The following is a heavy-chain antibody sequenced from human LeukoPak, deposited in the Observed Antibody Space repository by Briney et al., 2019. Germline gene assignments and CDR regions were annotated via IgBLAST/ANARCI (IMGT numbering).Heavy chain of an antibody. Sequence: GGSLRLSCAASGFTFSSYSMNWVRQAPGKGLEWVSSMSINSGLKYHADSVKGRFTISRDNAKNSLYLQMNSQRAEDTAVYYCAREFEYRTSGAGYWGQGTLVTVSS. D-gene: IGHD6-6*01. CDR1: GFTFSSYS. J-gene: IGHJ4*02. CDR2: MSINSGLK. V-gene: IGHV3-21*01. CDR3: AREFEYRTSGAGY.